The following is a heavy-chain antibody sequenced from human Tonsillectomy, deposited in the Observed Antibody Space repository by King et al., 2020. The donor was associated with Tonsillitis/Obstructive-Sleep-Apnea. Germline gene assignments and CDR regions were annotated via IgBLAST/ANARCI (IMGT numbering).Heavy chain of an antibody. D-gene: IGHD3-9*01. CDR3: ARGHYDILTGYYLIDY. CDR1: GFTFSSYS. J-gene: IGHJ4*02. V-gene: IGHV3-21*01. Sequence: VQLVESGGGLVKPGGSLRLSCAASGFTFSSYSMNWVRQAPGEGLEWVSSISSSSSYIYYADSVEGRFTISRDNAKNSLFLQMNSLRADDTAVYYCARGHYDILTGYYLIDYWGQGILVTVSS. CDR2: ISSSSSYI.